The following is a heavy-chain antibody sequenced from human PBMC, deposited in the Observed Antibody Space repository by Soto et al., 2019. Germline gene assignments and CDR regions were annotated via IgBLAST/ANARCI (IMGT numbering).Heavy chain of an antibody. J-gene: IGHJ4*02. Sequence: QVQLVQSGAEVKKPGSSVKVSCQASGGICSSNAISWVRQAPGQGLEWMGGILPIFGTTNYAQNFQGRATITADESTSTAYMELSSLKSEDTALYYCATGGRGYSSAPRFYFDYWGQGTLVTVSS. V-gene: IGHV1-69*01. CDR3: ATGGRGYSSAPRFYFDY. CDR2: ILPIFGTT. D-gene: IGHD5-18*01. CDR1: GGICSSNA.